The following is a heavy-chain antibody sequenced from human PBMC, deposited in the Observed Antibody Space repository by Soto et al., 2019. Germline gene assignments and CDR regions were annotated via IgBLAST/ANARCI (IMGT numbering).Heavy chain of an antibody. CDR1: GGTFSSYA. CDR3: ARVVVVPPYYYYYYGMDV. CDR2: IIPIFGTA. J-gene: IGHJ6*02. V-gene: IGHV1-69*05. D-gene: IGHD3-22*01. Sequence: ASVKVSCKASGGTFSSYAISCVRQAPGQGLEWMGGIIPIFGTANYAQKFQGRVTMTTDTSTSTAYMELRSLRSDDTAVYYCARVVVVPPYYYYYYGMDVWGQGTTVAVS.